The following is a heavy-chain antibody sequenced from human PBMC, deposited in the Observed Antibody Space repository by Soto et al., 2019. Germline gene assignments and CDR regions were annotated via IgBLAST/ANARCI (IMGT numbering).Heavy chain of an antibody. J-gene: IGHJ3*01. CDR1: GFTFSTYT. CDR2: IRTSSSTI. CDR3: SRDYIYAFDF. Sequence: VQLVESGGGLVQPGGSLRLSCVASGFTFSTYTINWVRQAPGKGLEWLSYIRTSSSTITYADSVKGRFTVSPDNAKYSLYLQMNSLRAEDTAVYYCSRDYIYAFDFWGQGTMVTVSS. V-gene: IGHV3-48*01. D-gene: IGHD2-21*01.